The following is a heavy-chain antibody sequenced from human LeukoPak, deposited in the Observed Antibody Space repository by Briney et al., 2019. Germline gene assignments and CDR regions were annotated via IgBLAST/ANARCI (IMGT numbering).Heavy chain of an antibody. CDR1: GFTFSSYS. D-gene: IGHD6-6*01. J-gene: IGHJ4*02. CDR2: ISSRSSYI. V-gene: IGHV3-21*01. Sequence: GGSLRLSCAASGFTFSSYSMNWVRQAPGKGLEWVSSISSRSSYIYYADSVKGRFTISRDNAKNSLYLQMNSLRAEDTAVYYCARVGYSSSSAFDYWGQGTLVTVSS. CDR3: ARVGYSSSSAFDY.